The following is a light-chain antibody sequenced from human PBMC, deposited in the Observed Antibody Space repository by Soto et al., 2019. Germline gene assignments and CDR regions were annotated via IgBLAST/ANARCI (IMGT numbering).Light chain of an antibody. V-gene: IGKV1-5*03. J-gene: IGKJ2*01. Sequence: DIQMTQSPSTLSASVGDRVTITCRASQSVTRWLAWYQQKPGRAPKLLIYKASNLESGVPSRFSGSGSGTEFTLTISGLQPDDFATYYCQQYDTHSTFGQGTKLDIK. CDR2: KAS. CDR1: QSVTRW. CDR3: QQYDTHST.